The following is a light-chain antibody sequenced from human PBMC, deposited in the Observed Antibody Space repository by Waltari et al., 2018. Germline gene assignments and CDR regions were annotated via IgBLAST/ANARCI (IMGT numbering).Light chain of an antibody. J-gene: IGLJ2*01. CDR3: QSYDNSLSGWI. CDR1: SPNIEAGYD. Sequence: QSVLTQPPSVSGAPGQRVTISCTGSSPNIEAGYDVHWYQQLPGTAPKLLIFGNNNRPSGVPDRFSVSKSGTSASLAITGLQAEDEADYYCQSYDNSLSGWIFGGGTKLTVL. CDR2: GNN. V-gene: IGLV1-40*01.